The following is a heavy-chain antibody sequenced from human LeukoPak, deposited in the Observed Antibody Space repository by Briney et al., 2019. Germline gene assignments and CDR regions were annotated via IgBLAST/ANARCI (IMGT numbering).Heavy chain of an antibody. J-gene: IGHJ6*02. CDR1: GFTFNVYT. D-gene: IGHD1-14*01. Sequence: GGSLRLSCAASGFTFNVYTMNWVRQTPGKGLEWVLSISPSSNIIHYRDSVRGRFTISRDNAQNSVFLQMNSLTAEDTALYYCARGTSNQKTGTRVGGMGVWGQGITVTVSS. V-gene: IGHV3-21*01. CDR2: ISPSSNII. CDR3: ARGTSNQKTGTRVGGMGV.